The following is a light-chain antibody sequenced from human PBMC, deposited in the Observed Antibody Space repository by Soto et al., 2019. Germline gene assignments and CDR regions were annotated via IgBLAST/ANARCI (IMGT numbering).Light chain of an antibody. V-gene: IGKV3D-15*01. CDR1: QSVSSN. J-gene: IGKJ3*01. Sequence: EIVMTQSPATLSVSRGERATLSCKASQSVSSNLAWYQQKPGQPPRLLIYGASTRATGIPARFSGSGSGTEFTLTISSLQSEDFAVYYCQQYNNWPPITFGPGTKVEIK. CDR2: GAS. CDR3: QQYNNWPPIT.